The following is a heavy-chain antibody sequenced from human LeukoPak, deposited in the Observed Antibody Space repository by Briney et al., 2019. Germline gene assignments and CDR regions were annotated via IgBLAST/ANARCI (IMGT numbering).Heavy chain of an antibody. V-gene: IGHV3-48*03. CDR1: GFTFSNYE. CDR2: IGSSGSTM. J-gene: IGHJ4*02. Sequence: PGGSLRLSCAASGFTFSNYEMNWVRQAPGKGLLWVSYIGSSGSTMYYADSVKGRFTISRDNAQNSLSLQMDGLRAEDTAVYYCASFTDYWGQGTLVTVSS. CDR3: ASFTDY.